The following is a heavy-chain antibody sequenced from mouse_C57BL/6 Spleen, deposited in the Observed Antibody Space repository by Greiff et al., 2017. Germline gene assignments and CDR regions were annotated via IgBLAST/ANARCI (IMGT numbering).Heavy chain of an antibody. V-gene: IGHV6-3*01. CDR1: GFTFSNYW. CDR3: TEYDSFYWYCDV. D-gene: IGHD2-4*01. CDR2: ISLKSDNYAT. J-gene: IGHJ1*03. Sequence: EVQLQESGGGLVQPGGSMKLSCVASGFTFSNYWMNWVRQSPEKGLEWVAQISLKSDNYATHYAESVKGRFTISRDDSKSSVYLQMNNLRAEDTGIYYCTEYDSFYWYCDVWGTGTTVTVSS.